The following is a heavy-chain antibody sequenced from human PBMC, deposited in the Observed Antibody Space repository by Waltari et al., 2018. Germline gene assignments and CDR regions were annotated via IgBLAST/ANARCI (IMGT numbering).Heavy chain of an antibody. Sequence: QVQLVESGGGVVQPGGSLRLSCAASGFTFCGYGLHWVRQAPGNGLEVVAFITFDGTNKYYADSVKGRFTISRDNPKNTMFLQMNSLRPDDTAIYYCASIFAGTAVTTIQPIDIWGQGTMVTVSS. V-gene: IGHV3-30*02. CDR2: ITFDGTNK. J-gene: IGHJ3*02. CDR1: GFTFCGYG. D-gene: IGHD4-17*01. CDR3: ASIFAGTAVTTIQPIDI.